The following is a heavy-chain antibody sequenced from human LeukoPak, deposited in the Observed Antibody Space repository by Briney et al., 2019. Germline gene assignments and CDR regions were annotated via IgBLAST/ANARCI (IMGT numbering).Heavy chain of an antibody. D-gene: IGHD1-26*01. V-gene: IGHV1-2*02. J-gene: IGHJ4*02. CDR3: AAAYIVGAP. CDR1: GYTFTGYY. CDR2: INPNSDVT. Sequence: ASVKVSCKASGYTFTGYYMHWVRQAPGQGLEWMGWINPNSDVTNYAQKFQGRVTMTRDTSISTAYMELSSLRSDDTAVYYCAAAYIVGAPWGQGTLVTVSS.